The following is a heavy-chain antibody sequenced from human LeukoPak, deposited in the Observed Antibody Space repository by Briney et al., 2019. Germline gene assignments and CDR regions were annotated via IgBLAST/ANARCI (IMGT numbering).Heavy chain of an antibody. CDR1: GFTFSSYA. CDR3: AKEPREYCSSTSCPNWIDP. D-gene: IGHD2-2*01. CDR2: SASGGTT. V-gene: IGHV3-23*01. J-gene: IGHJ5*02. Sequence: PGGSLRLSCAASGFTFSSYAMSRVRQAPGKGLEWVSASASGGTTYYADSVKGRFTISRDNSKNTLYLQMSSLRAEDTAVYYCAKEPREYCSSTSCPNWIDPWGQGTLVTVSS.